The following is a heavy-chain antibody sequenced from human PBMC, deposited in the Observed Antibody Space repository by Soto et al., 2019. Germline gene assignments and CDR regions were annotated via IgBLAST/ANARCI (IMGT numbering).Heavy chain of an antibody. CDR3: AKGGVGSTSNAFDI. J-gene: IGHJ3*02. V-gene: IGHV3-30*18. D-gene: IGHD1-26*01. Sequence: GGSLRLSCAASGFTFRSYGMHWVRQAPAKGLEWVAVMSYDGSNKYYADPVKGRFTISRDNSKNTLYLQMNSLRAEDTAVYYCAKGGVGSTSNAFDIWGQGTMVTVSS. CDR1: GFTFRSYG. CDR2: MSYDGSNK.